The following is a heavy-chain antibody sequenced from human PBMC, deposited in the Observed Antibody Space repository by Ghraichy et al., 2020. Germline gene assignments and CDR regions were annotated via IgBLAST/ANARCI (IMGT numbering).Heavy chain of an antibody. CDR1: GGTFSSYA. D-gene: IGHD3-3*01. V-gene: IGHV1-69*06. CDR3: ALKDYDFWSGSIRTYGMDV. Sequence: SVKVSCKASGGTFSSYAISWVRQAPGQGLEWMGGIIPIFGTANYAQKFQGRVTITADKSTSTAYMELSSLRSEDTAVYYCALKDYDFWSGSIRTYGMDVWGQGTTVTVSS. CDR2: IIPIFGTA. J-gene: IGHJ6*02.